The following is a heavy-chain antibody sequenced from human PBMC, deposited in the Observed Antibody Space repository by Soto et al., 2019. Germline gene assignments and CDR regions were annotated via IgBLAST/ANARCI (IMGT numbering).Heavy chain of an antibody. CDR3: ARDQPGDSSNYFDY. D-gene: IGHD6-13*01. Sequence: QVQLVQSGAEVKKPGSSVKVSCKASGGTFSSYAISWVRQAPGQGLEWMGGIITIFGTANYAQKFQGRVTITADESTSTAYMELRSLRAEDTAVYYRARDQPGDSSNYFDYWGQGTLVTVSS. CDR1: GGTFSSYA. V-gene: IGHV1-69*01. J-gene: IGHJ4*02. CDR2: IITIFGTA.